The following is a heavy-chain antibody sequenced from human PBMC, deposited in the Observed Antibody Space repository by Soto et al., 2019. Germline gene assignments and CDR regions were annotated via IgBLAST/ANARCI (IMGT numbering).Heavy chain of an antibody. CDR2: LFSTGEK. J-gene: IGHJ5*02. CDR3: ARIQGTRGEGRSTSSYGYGWFDR. V-gene: IGHV2-26*01. D-gene: IGHD2-2*01. CDR1: GFSLSNARTG. Sequence: QVTLKESGPVLVKPTETLTLTCTVSGFSLSNARTGVSWIRQPPGKALEWLAHLFSTGEKSYSTSLKSRLTSAKENAKKQVGRTKTSRDQEDTATDNWARIQGTRGEGRSTSSYGYGWFDRWGQGTPVTVSS.